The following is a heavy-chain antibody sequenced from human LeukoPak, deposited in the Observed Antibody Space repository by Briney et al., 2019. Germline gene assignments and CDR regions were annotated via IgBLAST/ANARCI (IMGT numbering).Heavy chain of an antibody. D-gene: IGHD6-19*01. Sequence: GASVKVSCKASGFTFTTYYMHWLRQAPGQGLEWMGIINPSGDSTTYAQKFQGRVTMTRDTSTSTVYMELSSLRSEDTAMYYCARNMAGIDYWGQGTLVTVSS. V-gene: IGHV1-46*01. CDR2: INPSGDST. CDR3: ARNMAGIDY. CDR1: GFTFTTYY. J-gene: IGHJ4*02.